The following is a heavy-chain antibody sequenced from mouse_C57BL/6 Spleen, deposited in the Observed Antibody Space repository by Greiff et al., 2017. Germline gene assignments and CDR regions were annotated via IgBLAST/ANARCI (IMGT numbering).Heavy chain of an antibody. CDR1: GYTFTSYW. V-gene: IGHV1-69*01. Sequence: VQLQQPGAELVMPGASVTLSCKASGYTFTSYWMHWVQQRPGQGLEWIGEIDPSGSYTNYNQKFKGKSTLTVDKSSSTAYMQLSSLTSEDSAVYYCARRDYYGSSPYFDYWGQGTTLTVSS. CDR3: ARRDYYGSSPYFDY. D-gene: IGHD1-1*01. J-gene: IGHJ2*01. CDR2: IDPSGSYT.